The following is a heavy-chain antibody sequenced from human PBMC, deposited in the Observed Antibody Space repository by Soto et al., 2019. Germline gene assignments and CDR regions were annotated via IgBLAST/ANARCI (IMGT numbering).Heavy chain of an antibody. CDR2: IIPTSGTT. D-gene: IGHD1-1*01. Sequence: QVHLVQSGAEVKKPGSSVKVSCKASGGAFTSYSLHWVRQAPVQGLEWMGGIIPTSGTTTYALEFQGGVTMTADLPTNTAYIGLSSLRSDDTAIYYCARDNTGLDYWGQGTLVTVSS. CDR1: GGAFTSYS. CDR3: ARDNTGLDY. J-gene: IGHJ4*02. V-gene: IGHV1-69*12.